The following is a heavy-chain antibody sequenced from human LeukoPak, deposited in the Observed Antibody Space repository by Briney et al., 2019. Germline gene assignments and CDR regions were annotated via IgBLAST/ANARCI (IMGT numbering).Heavy chain of an antibody. CDR2: IYSGGST. J-gene: IGHJ6*03. V-gene: IGHV3-53*01. Sequence: GGSLRLSCAASGFTVSTNYMSWVRQAPGKGLEWVSVIYSGGSTYYADSVKGRFTISRDNSKNTLYLQMNSLRAEDTAVYYCARDVRQQMGTFHYYYMDVWGKGTTVTISS. CDR1: GFTVSTNY. CDR3: ARDVRQQMGTFHYYYMDV. D-gene: IGHD6-13*01.